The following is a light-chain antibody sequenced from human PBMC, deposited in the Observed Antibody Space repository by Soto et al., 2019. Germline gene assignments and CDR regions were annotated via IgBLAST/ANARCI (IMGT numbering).Light chain of an antibody. Sequence: DIQMTQSPCSLSASVGDRVTITCRASQSISSYLNWYQQKPGKAPKLLIYAASSLQSGVPSRLSGSGSGTEFTLTISSLQPDDFATYYCQQYNSYPWTFGQGTKVDIK. CDR3: QQYNSYPWT. CDR2: AAS. V-gene: IGKV1-39*01. J-gene: IGKJ1*01. CDR1: QSISSY.